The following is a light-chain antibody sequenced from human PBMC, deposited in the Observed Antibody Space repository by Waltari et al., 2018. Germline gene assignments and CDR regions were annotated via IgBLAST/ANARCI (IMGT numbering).Light chain of an antibody. Sequence: DIQLTQSPPSLSASVGDRVTITCRASQGITNYLNWYQQKPGKAPKLLIHDASKLEIGVPSRFSGSQSGTHFTLTISSLQPEDIGTYYCQRYDNLPIFAFGPGTKVEI. CDR1: QGITNY. CDR2: DAS. J-gene: IGKJ3*01. V-gene: IGKV1-33*01. CDR3: QRYDNLPIFA.